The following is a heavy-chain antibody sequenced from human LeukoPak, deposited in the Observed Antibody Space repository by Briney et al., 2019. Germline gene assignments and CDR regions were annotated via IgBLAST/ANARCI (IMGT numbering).Heavy chain of an antibody. CDR2: INHSGST. CDR3: ARGGLYSSSCHGY. D-gene: IGHD6-13*01. Sequence: SETLSLTCAVYGGSFSGYYWRWIRQPPGKGLEWIGEINHSGSTNYNPSLKSRVTISVDTSKNQFSLKLSSVTAADTAVYYCARGGLYSSSCHGYWGQGTLVTVSS. CDR1: GGSFSGYY. V-gene: IGHV4-34*01. J-gene: IGHJ4*02.